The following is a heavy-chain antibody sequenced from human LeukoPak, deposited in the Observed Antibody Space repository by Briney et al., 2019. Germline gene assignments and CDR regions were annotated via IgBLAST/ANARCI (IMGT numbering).Heavy chain of an antibody. V-gene: IGHV1-24*01. CDR3: ARGSQWLVLEY. CDR2: FDPEDGET. J-gene: IGHJ4*02. Sequence: ASVKVSFKVSGYTLNELSIHWVRQAPGKGLEWMGGFDPEDGETIYAQKFQGRVTMTSDTSTSTVYMELSSLRSEDTAVYYCARGSQWLVLEYWGQGTLVSVSS. CDR1: GYTLNELS. D-gene: IGHD3-22*01.